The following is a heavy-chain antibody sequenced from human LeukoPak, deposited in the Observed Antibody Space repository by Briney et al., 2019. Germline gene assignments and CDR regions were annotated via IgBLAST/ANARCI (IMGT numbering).Heavy chain of an antibody. CDR1: GGSISSYY. CDR3: ARTAITMVRGDPYNWFDP. CDR2: IYYSGST. J-gene: IGHJ5*02. Sequence: SETLSLACTVSGGSISSYYWSWIRQPPGKGLEWIGYIYYSGSTNYNPSLKSRVTISVDTSKNQFSLKLSSVTAADTAVYYCARTAITMVRGDPYNWFDPWGQGTLVTVSS. D-gene: IGHD3-10*01. V-gene: IGHV4-59*01.